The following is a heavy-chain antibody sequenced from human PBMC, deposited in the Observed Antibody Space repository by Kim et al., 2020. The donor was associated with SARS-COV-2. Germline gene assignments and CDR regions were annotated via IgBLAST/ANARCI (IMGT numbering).Heavy chain of an antibody. D-gene: IGHD1-20*01. CDR3: ARGENEYNWNGGVFGAFDI. V-gene: IGHV4-39*07. CDR1: GGSISSSSYY. Sequence: SETLSLTCTVSGGSISSSSYYWGWIRQPPGKGLEWIGSIYYSGSTYYNPSLKSRVTISVDTSKNQFSLKLSSVTAADTAVYYCARGENEYNWNGGVFGAFDIWGQGTMVTVSS. CDR2: IYYSGST. J-gene: IGHJ3*02.